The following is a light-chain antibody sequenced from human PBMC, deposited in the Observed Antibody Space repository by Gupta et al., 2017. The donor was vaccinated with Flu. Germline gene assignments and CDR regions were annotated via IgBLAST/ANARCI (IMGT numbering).Light chain of an antibody. Sequence: DMQTTQHHSNLSGSVGDSVTITCRASQSVSRWLAWYHKKEGKVPKLLIYKASSLPSGVPASFSGCGSGTKFTLTISSLQPDDSATYYCHHYNNYPNTFGQGTKLEIK. J-gene: IGKJ2*01. CDR3: HHYNNYPNT. CDR2: KAS. V-gene: IGKV1-5*03. CDR1: QSVSRW.